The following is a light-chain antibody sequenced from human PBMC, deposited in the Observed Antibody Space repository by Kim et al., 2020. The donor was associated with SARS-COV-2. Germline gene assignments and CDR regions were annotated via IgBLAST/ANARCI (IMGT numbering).Light chain of an antibody. CDR2: SNN. J-gene: IGLJ2*01. CDR1: SSNIGSNT. CDR3: AAWDDSLNGVV. V-gene: IGLV1-44*01. Sequence: ELTQPPSASGTPGQRVTISCSGSSSNIGSNTVNWYQQLPGTAPKLLVYSNNQRPSGVPDRFSGSKSGTSASLAISGLQSEDEADYYCAAWDDSLNGVVFGGGTQLTVL.